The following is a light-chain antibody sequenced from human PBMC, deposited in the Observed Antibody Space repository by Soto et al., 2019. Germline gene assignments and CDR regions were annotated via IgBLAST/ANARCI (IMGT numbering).Light chain of an antibody. J-gene: IGKJ1*01. V-gene: IGKV3-15*01. CDR1: QSVSSN. Sequence: SSLSVSPGARATLSCRASQSVSSNLAWYQQKPGQAPRLLIYGASTRATGVPTRFSGSGSGTEFTLTISSLQSEDLAVYHCQQYNNWPQTFGQGTKVDIK. CDR2: GAS. CDR3: QQYNNWPQT.